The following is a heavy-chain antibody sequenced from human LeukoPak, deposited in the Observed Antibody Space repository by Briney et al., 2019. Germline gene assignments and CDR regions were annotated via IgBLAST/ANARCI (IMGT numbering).Heavy chain of an antibody. V-gene: IGHV4-59*11. J-gene: IGHJ3*02. Sequence: PSETLSLTCTVSGGSISSHYWTWIRQPPGKGLEWIGYIYYTGSTRYNPSLQSRLTISLDTSENTSSLKLTSVTAADTAVYYCARLLDNDSSGHPDTFDMWGQGTVVTVSS. CDR2: IYYTGST. D-gene: IGHD3-22*01. CDR3: ARLLDNDSSGHPDTFDM. CDR1: GGSISSHY.